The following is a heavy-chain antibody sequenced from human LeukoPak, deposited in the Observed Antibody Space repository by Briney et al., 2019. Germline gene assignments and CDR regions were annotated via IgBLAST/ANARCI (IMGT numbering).Heavy chain of an antibody. CDR1: GGCISSGSYY. V-gene: IGHV4-61*02. J-gene: IGHJ3*02. CDR2: IYTSGST. CDR3: ARASPGDYVWGSYRYTHAFDI. Sequence: SETLSLTCTVSGGCISSGSYYWSWIRQPAGKGVEWIGRIYTSGSTNYNPSLKSRVTISVDTSKNQFSLKLSSVTAADTAVYYCARASPGDYVWGSYRYTHAFDIWGQGTMVTDSS. D-gene: IGHD3-16*02.